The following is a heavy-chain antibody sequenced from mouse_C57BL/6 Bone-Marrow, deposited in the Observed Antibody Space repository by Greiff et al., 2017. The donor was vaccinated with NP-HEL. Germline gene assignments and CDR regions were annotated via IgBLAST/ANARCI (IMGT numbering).Heavy chain of an antibody. CDR3: ARYRASTGTRAMDY. D-gene: IGHD4-1*02. CDR1: GYTFTSYW. V-gene: IGHV1-7*01. J-gene: IGHJ4*01. CDR2: INPSSGYT. Sequence: QVQLKESGAELAKPVASVKLSCKASGYTFTSYWMHWVNQRPGQGLAWIGYINPSSGYTKYNQQFNDKDTLPADPPSSTAYMQLSSLTYEDSAVYYCARYRASTGTRAMDYWGQGTSVTVSS.